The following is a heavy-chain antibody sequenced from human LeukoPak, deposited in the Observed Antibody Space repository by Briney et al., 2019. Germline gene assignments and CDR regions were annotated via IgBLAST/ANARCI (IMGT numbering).Heavy chain of an antibody. CDR3: ARDELGIIDY. D-gene: IGHD1-14*01. V-gene: IGHV3-48*01. CDR2: ISSSSTI. Sequence: GGSLRLSCAASGFTFSSYSMNWVRQAPGKGLEWVSYISSSSTIYYADSVKGRFTISRDNAKNSLYLQMNSLRAEDTAVYYCARDELGIIDYWGQGTLVTVSS. CDR1: GFTFSSYS. J-gene: IGHJ4*02.